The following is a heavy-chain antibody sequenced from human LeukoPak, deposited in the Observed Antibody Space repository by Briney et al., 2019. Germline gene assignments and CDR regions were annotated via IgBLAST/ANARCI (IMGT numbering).Heavy chain of an antibody. CDR1: GDSVTSNSAA. CDR3: ARDQVAAAGTRYFQH. J-gene: IGHJ1*01. D-gene: IGHD6-13*01. V-gene: IGHV6-1*01. Sequence: LSQTLSLTCAISGDSVTSNSAAWNWIRQSPSRGLEWLGRTYYRSKWYNDYAVSVKSRITINPDTSKNQFSLQLNSVTPEDTAVYYCARDQVAAAGTRYFQHWGQGTLVTVSS. CDR2: TYYRSKWYN.